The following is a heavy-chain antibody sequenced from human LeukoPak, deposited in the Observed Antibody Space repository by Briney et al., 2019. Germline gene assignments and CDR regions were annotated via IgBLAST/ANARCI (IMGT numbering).Heavy chain of an antibody. CDR3: AKDQAFGFGDIVVVPAAPFDY. CDR1: GFALKSYS. D-gene: IGHD2-2*01. Sequence: PGGSLRLSCAGSGFALKSYSLTWVRQAPGKGLEWVSSISSSSSTIYYADSVKGRFTISRDNSKNTLYLQMNSLRAEDTAVYYCAKDQAFGFGDIVVVPAAPFDYWGQGTLVTVSS. V-gene: IGHV3-21*04. J-gene: IGHJ4*02. CDR2: ISSSSSTI.